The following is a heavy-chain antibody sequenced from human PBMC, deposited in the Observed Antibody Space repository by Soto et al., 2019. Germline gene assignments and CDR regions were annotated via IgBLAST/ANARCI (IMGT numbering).Heavy chain of an antibody. Sequence: PGGSLRLSCAASGFIFSSHWMHWVRQAPGKGLVWVSHIGPDGSNMRDADSVQGRFTISRDNARNTLYLQMNSLREEDTAVYYCAGDNNGSDDYWGQGILVTVSS. J-gene: IGHJ4*02. CDR3: AGDNNGSDDY. D-gene: IGHD1-1*01. CDR2: IGPDGSNM. V-gene: IGHV3-74*01. CDR1: GFIFSSHW.